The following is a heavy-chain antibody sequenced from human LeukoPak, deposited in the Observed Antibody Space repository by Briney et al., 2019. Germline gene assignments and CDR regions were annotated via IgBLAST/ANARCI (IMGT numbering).Heavy chain of an antibody. CDR3: ARDLVHGSGTPTNYYYYYYMDV. CDR1: GYTFTGYY. D-gene: IGHD3-10*01. CDR2: INPNSGGT. J-gene: IGHJ6*03. V-gene: IGHV1-2*06. Sequence: ASVKVSCKASGYTFTGYYMHRVRQAPGQGLEWMGRINPNSGGTNYAQKFQGRVTMTRDTSISTAYMELSRLRSDDTAVYYCARDLVHGSGTPTNYYYYYYMDVWGKGTTVTVSS.